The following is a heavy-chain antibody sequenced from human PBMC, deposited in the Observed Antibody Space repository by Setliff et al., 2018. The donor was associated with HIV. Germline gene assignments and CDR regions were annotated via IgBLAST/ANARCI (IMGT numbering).Heavy chain of an antibody. CDR3: ARSPSYRSSWEYYFDY. CDR1: GGSISGYH. J-gene: IGHJ4*02. V-gene: IGHV4-4*09. Sequence: PSETLSLTCTVSGGSISGYHWNWLRQTPGKGLEWIGYIYTSRSTNYNHSLRTRVIISVDTSNQFSLKLSSVTAADAAVYYCARSPSYRSSWEYYFDYWGQGILVTVSS. D-gene: IGHD6-13*01. CDR2: IYTSRST.